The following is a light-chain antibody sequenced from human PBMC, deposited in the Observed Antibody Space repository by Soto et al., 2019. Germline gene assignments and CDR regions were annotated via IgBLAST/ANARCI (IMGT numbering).Light chain of an antibody. CDR1: SSNIGSNT. J-gene: IGLJ1*01. CDR2: SNN. V-gene: IGLV1-44*01. CDR3: AAWDDSLNGYV. Sequence: QSAMTQPPSASGTPGQRVTISCSGSSSNIGSNTVNWYQQLPGTAPKPLIYSNNQRPSGVPDRFSGSKSGTSASMAISGLQSEDEADYYCAAWDDSLNGYVFGTGTKVNVL.